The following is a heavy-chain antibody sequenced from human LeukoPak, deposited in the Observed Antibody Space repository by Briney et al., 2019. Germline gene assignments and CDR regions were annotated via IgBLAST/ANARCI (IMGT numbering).Heavy chain of an antibody. CDR2: IYHSGST. Sequence: SETLSFNCTVSGGSISNYYWGWIRQPPGQGLEWIGYIYHSGSTNYNPSLKSRVTISVDTSKNQFSLKLSSVTAADTAVYYCARDLCVGGTCYGIDYWGQGTLVTVSS. CDR1: GGSISNYY. V-gene: IGHV4-59*01. D-gene: IGHD2-15*01. CDR3: ARDLCVGGTCYGIDY. J-gene: IGHJ4*02.